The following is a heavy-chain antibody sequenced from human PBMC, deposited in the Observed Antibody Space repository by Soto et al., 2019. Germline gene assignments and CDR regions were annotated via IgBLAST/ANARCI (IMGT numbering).Heavy chain of an antibody. J-gene: IGHJ4*02. CDR2: ISGSGGST. Sequence: GGSLRLSCSASVFTFSSYAMSWVRQAPGKGLEWVSAISGSGGSTYYADSVKGRFTISRDNSKNTLYLQMNSLRAEDTAVYYCARPADRLLNNFDYGCQGNLVTVYS. CDR3: ARPADRLLNNFDY. D-gene: IGHD2-21*01. V-gene: IGHV3-23*01. CDR1: VFTFSSYA.